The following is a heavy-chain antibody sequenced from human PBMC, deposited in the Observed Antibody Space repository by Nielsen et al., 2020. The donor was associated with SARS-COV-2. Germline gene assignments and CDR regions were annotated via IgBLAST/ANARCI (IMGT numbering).Heavy chain of an antibody. Sequence: WIRQSPSRGPEWLGRTYYRSKWYNDYAVSVKSRITINPDTSKNQFSLQLNSVTPEDTAVYYCARDRYDYDILTGYYGPYYYYGMDVWGQGTTVTVSS. D-gene: IGHD3-9*01. V-gene: IGHV6-1*01. CDR3: ARDRYDYDILTGYYGPYYYYGMDV. CDR2: TYYRSKWYN. J-gene: IGHJ6*02.